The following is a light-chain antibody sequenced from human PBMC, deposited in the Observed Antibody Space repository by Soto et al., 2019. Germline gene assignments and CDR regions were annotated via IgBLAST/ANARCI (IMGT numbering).Light chain of an antibody. V-gene: IGLV2-14*03. Sequence: QSALTQPASVSGSPGQSITISCSGTTNDVGGYNYVSWYQQHPGKAPKLLIYGVTDRPSGVSSRFSGSKSGNAASLTISGLQAEDEADYYCSSYTSGTTLYVFGTGTKVTVL. CDR1: TNDVGGYNY. J-gene: IGLJ1*01. CDR2: GVT. CDR3: SSYTSGTTLYV.